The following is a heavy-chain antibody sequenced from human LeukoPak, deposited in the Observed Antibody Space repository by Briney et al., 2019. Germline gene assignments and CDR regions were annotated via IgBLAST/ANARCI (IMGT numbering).Heavy chain of an antibody. V-gene: IGHV4-59*01. CDR2: VSSSGTT. CDR3: ARESGNNSNWYGLRYFDS. J-gene: IGHJ5*01. Sequence: SETLSLTCTVSGASIGSYYWSWIRQTPGKGLEMIGCVSSSGTTNYNPSLKSRVSISLDTSKNEISLTLTSVTAADTAVYYCARESGNNSNWYGLRYFDSWGQGALVTVSS. D-gene: IGHD4-11*01. CDR1: GASIGSYY.